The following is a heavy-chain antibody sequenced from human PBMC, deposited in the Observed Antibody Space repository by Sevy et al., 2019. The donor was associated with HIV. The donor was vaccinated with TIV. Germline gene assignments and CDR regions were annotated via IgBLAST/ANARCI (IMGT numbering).Heavy chain of an antibody. CDR1: GFTFSSYS. J-gene: IGHJ6*02. D-gene: IGHD6-13*01. CDR2: ISSSSSTI. CDR3: ARDLASIAAADTTVRNYYYYGMDV. Sequence: GGSLRLSCAASGFTFSSYSMNWVRQAPGKGLEWVSYISSSSSTIYYADSVKGRFTISRDNAKNSLYLQMNSLRAEDTAVYYWARDLASIAAADTTVRNYYYYGMDVWGQGTTVTVSS. V-gene: IGHV3-48*01.